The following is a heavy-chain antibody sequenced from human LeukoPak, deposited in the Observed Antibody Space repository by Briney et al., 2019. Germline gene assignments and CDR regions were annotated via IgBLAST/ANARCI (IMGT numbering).Heavy chain of an antibody. Sequence: GGSLRLSCAASGFTFSTFAMNWVRQAPGKGLEWVSGISGNARSTFYADSVQGRFTISRDSSKNTVYLQMNSLRAEDTAVYYCARDGVEMATIPYFDYWGQGTLVTVSS. D-gene: IGHD5-24*01. V-gene: IGHV3-23*01. CDR3: ARDGVEMATIPYFDY. CDR1: GFTFSTFA. J-gene: IGHJ4*02. CDR2: ISGNARST.